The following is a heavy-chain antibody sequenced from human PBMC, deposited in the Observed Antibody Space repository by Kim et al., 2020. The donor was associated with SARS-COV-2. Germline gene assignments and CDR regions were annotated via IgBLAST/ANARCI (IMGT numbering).Heavy chain of an antibody. D-gene: IGHD3-9*01. CDR3: TTDLSGPCERYFDWCDFDY. Sequence: GGSLRLSCAASGFTFSNAWMSWVRQAPGKGLEWVGRIKSKTDGGTTDYAAPVKGRFTISRDDSKNTLYLQMNSLKTEDTAVYYCTTDLSGPCERYFDWCDFDYWGQGTLVTVSS. J-gene: IGHJ4*02. CDR2: IKSKTDGGTT. V-gene: IGHV3-15*01. CDR1: GFTFSNAW.